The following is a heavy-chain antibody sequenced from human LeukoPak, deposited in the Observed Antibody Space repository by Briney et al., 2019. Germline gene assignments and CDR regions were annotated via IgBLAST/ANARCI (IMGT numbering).Heavy chain of an antibody. V-gene: IGHV3-48*03. CDR2: ISSSGSTI. D-gene: IGHD2-15*01. Sequence: PPGGSLRLSCAASGFTFSSYEMNWVRQAPGKGLEWVSYISSSGSTIYYADSVKGRFTISRDNSKNTLYLQMNSLRDEDTAAYYCARSGLNRFDYWGQGTLVTVSS. CDR1: GFTFSSYE. CDR3: ARSGLNRFDY. J-gene: IGHJ4*02.